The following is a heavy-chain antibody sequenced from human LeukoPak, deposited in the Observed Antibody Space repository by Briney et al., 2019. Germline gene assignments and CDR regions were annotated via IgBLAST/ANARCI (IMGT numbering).Heavy chain of an antibody. CDR1: GFIVSNTF. D-gene: IGHD3-22*01. J-gene: IGHJ3*02. V-gene: IGHV3-53*01. Sequence: GGSLRLSCAASGFIVSNTFMTWVRQAPGKGLEWVSVLYSGGTTYYANFVKGRFTISRDNSKNTLYLQMNNVRPEDTAVYYCASHSSGSFDIWGQGTMVTVSS. CDR2: LYSGGTT. CDR3: ASHSSGSFDI.